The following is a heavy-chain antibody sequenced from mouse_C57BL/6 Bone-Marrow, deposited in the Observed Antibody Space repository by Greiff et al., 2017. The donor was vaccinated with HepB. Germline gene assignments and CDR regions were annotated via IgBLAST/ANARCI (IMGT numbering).Heavy chain of an antibody. D-gene: IGHD1-1*01. CDR2: IRSKSSNYAT. J-gene: IGHJ1*03. Sequence: EVQLVESGGGLVQPKGSLKLSCAASGFTFNTYAMHWVRQAPGKGLEWVARIRSKSSNYATYYADSVKDRFTISRDDSQSMLYLQMNNLKTEDTAMYYCVRDPSSYYYGSSYWYFDVWGTGTTVTVSS. V-gene: IGHV10-3*01. CDR3: VRDPSSYYYGSSYWYFDV. CDR1: GFTFNTYA.